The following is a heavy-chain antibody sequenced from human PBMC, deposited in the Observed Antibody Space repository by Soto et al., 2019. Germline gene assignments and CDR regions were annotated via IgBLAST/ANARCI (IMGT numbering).Heavy chain of an antibody. CDR3: ATMGTPATGLYFFDY. CDR2: ISYSGST. Sequence: QVQLQESGPGLVKPSQTLSLTCTVSGGSISSGNYYWSWIRQPPGKGLEWIGFISYSGSTYYSTAITGHVTISVDTSKSQFSLNLSIVTAADTAVYYCATMGTPATGLYFFDYWGQGALVTVSS. D-gene: IGHD2-15*01. V-gene: IGHV4-30-4*01. J-gene: IGHJ4*02. CDR1: GGSISSGNYY.